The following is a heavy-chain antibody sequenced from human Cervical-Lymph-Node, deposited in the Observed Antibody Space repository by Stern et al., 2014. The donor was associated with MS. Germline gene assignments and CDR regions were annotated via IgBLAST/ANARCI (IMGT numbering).Heavy chain of an antibody. V-gene: IGHV3-30*04. Sequence: MQLVESGGGVVQPGRSLRLSCVVSGFTFSNHAMHWVRQATGKGLEWVTVISYDGRNEYYTDSVQGRFTVSRDHSKNTLYLQMNSLRPDDTAVYYCARATSTTTVTTPYYGLDVWGQGTTVTVSS. CDR1: GFTFSNHA. CDR3: ARATSTTTVTTPYYGLDV. D-gene: IGHD4-17*01. J-gene: IGHJ6*02. CDR2: ISYDGRNE.